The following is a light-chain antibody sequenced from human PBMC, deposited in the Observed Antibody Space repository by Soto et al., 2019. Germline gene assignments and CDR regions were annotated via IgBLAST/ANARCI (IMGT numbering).Light chain of an antibody. CDR2: AAS. CDR1: QSIYTY. CDR3: QQSYSNPRT. J-gene: IGKJ1*01. Sequence: DGLMPQAPSSLYASVGDRVTITFRASQSIYTYLHWYRQRPGSAPNLLVFAASALHSGVPSRFSGSGSGTDFTLTISSLQPEDFATYYCQQSYSNPRTFGQGTKVDI. V-gene: IGKV1-39*01.